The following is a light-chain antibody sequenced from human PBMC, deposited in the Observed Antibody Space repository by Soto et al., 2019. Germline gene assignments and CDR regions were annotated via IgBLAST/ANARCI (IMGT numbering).Light chain of an antibody. Sequence: DIQMTQSPSTLSGSVGDRVTITCRASQTISSWLAWYQQKPGKAPKLLIYKASTLKSGVPSRFSGSGSGTEFTLTISSLQPDDFATYYCQQYNSYSWTCGQGTKGDIK. J-gene: IGKJ1*01. V-gene: IGKV1-5*03. CDR3: QQYNSYSWT. CDR2: KAS. CDR1: QTISSW.